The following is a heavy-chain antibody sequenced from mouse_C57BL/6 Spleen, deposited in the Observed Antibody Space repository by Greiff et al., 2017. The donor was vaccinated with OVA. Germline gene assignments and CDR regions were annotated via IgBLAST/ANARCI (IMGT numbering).Heavy chain of an antibody. D-gene: IGHD1-2*01. CDR2: INPNNGGT. Sequence: EVKLVESGPELVKPGASVKIPCKASGYTFTDYNMDWVKQSHGKSLEWIGDINPNNGGTIYNQKFKGKATLTVDKSSSTAYMELRSLTSEDTAVYYCARHGPWFAYWGQGTLVTVSA. CDR3: ARHGPWFAY. J-gene: IGHJ3*01. CDR1: GYTFTDYN. V-gene: IGHV1-18*01.